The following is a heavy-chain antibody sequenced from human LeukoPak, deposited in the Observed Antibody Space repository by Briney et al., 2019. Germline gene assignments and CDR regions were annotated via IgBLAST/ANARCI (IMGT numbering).Heavy chain of an antibody. D-gene: IGHD3-10*01. V-gene: IGHV4-30-4*08. Sequence: SQTLSLTCTVSGGSISSGDYYWSWIRQPPGKGLEWIGYIYYSGSTYYNPSLKSRVTISVDTSKNQFSPKLSSVTAADTAVYYCARPGGENYYYYYMDVWGKGTTVTVSS. CDR3: ARPGGENYYYYYMDV. J-gene: IGHJ6*03. CDR1: GGSISSGDYY. CDR2: IYYSGST.